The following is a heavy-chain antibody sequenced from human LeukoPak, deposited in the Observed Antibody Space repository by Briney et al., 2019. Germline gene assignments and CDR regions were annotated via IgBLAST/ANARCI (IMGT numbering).Heavy chain of an antibody. V-gene: IGHV4-38-2*01. D-gene: IGHD5-18*01. Sequence: SETLSLTCAVSGYSISSGYYWGWIRQPPGKGLEWIGSIYHGGSTYYNPSLKSRVTISVDTSKNQFSLKLSSVTAADTAVYYCARGIAEYSYGYVPLYYFDYWGQGTLVTVSS. CDR2: IYHGGST. CDR1: GYSISSGYY. J-gene: IGHJ4*02. CDR3: ARGIAEYSYGYVPLYYFDY.